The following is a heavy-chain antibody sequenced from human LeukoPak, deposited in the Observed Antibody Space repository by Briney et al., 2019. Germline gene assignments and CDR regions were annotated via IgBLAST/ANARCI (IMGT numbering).Heavy chain of an antibody. CDR2: IKEDGSER. D-gene: IGHD1-26*01. V-gene: IGHV3-7*01. CDR1: GFIFNKYW. Sequence: PGGSLRLSCAASGFIFNKYWMSRVRQAPGKGLEWVANIKEDGSERYYVDSVKGRFTISRDNAKNSLYLQMSSLRAEDTAVYYCVTGGQIFDYWGQGTLVTVSS. J-gene: IGHJ4*02. CDR3: VTGGQIFDY.